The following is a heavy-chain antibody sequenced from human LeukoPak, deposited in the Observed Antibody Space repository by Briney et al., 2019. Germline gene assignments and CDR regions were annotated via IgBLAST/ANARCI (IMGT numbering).Heavy chain of an antibody. CDR2: IYYSGST. CDR1: GGSISSYY. Sequence: PSETLSLTCTVSGGSISSYYWSWIRQPPGKGLEWIGYIYYSGSTNYNPSLKSRVTISVDTSKNQFSLKLSSVTAADTAVYYCARHLGSYFSAFDIWGQGTMVTVSS. CDR3: ARHLGSYFSAFDI. J-gene: IGHJ3*02. V-gene: IGHV4-59*08. D-gene: IGHD1-26*01.